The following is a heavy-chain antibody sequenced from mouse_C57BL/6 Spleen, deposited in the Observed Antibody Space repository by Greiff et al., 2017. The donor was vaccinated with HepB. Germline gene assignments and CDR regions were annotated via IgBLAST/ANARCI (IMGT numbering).Heavy chain of an antibody. V-gene: IGHV14-1*01. CDR2: IDPEDGDT. J-gene: IGHJ1*03. CDR1: GFNIKDYY. CDR3: TTRITTVVGGWYFDV. Sequence: VQLQQSGAELVRPGASVKLSCTASGFNIKDYYMHWVKQRPEQGLEWIGRIDPEDGDTEYAPKFQGKATMTADTSSNTAYLQLSSLTSEDTAVYYCTTRITTVVGGWYFDVLGTGTTVTVSS. D-gene: IGHD1-1*01.